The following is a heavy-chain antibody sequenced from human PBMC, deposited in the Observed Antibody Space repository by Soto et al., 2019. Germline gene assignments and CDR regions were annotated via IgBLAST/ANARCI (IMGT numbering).Heavy chain of an antibody. J-gene: IGHJ4*02. D-gene: IGHD6-19*01. Sequence: MEGSRKGFGYTFTRHCIYLVGPAPRQKPEGVGWVNAGNGNTKKLQKSQDRATITRDTSASTAYMELSSLRSEDTAVYYCARDLGGWPDYWGQGTLVTVPS. CDR2: VNAGNGNT. CDR1: GYTFTRHC. V-gene: IGHV1-3*01. CDR3: ARDLGGWPDY.